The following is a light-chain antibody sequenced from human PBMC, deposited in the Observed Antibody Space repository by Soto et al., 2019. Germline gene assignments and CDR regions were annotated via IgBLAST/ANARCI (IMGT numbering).Light chain of an antibody. J-gene: IGKJ3*01. Sequence: TQLTQPPPSLSASRGDRVTITCRASQGSTKYLPWYQQNPWKAPKLLIYGASTLQGGVPSRFRGSGSRTDFTLTVSSLQPDYLSTYYCQQLFTHPPTFGPGTKVGI. CDR3: QQLFTHPPT. CDR1: QGSTKY. V-gene: IGKV1-9*01. CDR2: GAS.